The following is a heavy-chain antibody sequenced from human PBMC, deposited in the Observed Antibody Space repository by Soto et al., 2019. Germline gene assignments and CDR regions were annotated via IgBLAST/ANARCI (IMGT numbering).Heavy chain of an antibody. CDR1: GGSISSSSYY. CDR2: IYYSGST. CDR3: ARQRYSRSNPFDY. J-gene: IGHJ4*02. Sequence: SETLSLTCTVSGGSISSSSYYWGWIRQPPGKGLEWIGSIYYSGSTYYNPSLKSRVTISVDTSKNQFSLKLSSVTAADTAVYYCARQRYSRSNPFDYWVQGTLVTVSS. V-gene: IGHV4-39*01. D-gene: IGHD6-6*01.